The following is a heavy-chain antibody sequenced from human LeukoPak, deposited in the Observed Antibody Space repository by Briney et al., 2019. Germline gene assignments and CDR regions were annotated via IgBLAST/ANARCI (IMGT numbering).Heavy chain of an antibody. D-gene: IGHD3-10*01. CDR2: IRYDGSNK. CDR1: GFTFSSYG. J-gene: IGHJ3*02. CDR3: ARRLGGWFGEIDAFDI. V-gene: IGHV3-30*02. Sequence: GGSLRLSCAASGFTFSSYGMHWVRQAPGKGLEWVAFIRYDGSNKYYADSVKGRFTISRDNSKNTLYLQMNSLRAEDTAVYYCARRLGGWFGEIDAFDIWGQGTMVTVSS.